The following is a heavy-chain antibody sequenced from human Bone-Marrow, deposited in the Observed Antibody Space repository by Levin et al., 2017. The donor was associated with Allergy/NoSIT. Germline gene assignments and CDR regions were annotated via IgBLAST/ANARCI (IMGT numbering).Heavy chain of an antibody. J-gene: IGHJ4*02. V-gene: IGHV4-4*02. CDR1: GGSISSSYW. Sequence: MASETLSLTCAVSGGSISSSYWWSWVRQSPGKGLEWIGEIYHSGSTNYNPSLKSRVTISVDKSRNQFSLELSSVSAADTATYYCARKTYTNQLFNSWGQGTLVTVSS. CDR3: ARKTYTNQLFNS. CDR2: IYHSGST. D-gene: IGHD4-11*01.